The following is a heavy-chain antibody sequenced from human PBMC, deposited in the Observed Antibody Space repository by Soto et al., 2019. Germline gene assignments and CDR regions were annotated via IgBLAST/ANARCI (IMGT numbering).Heavy chain of an antibody. CDR1: GGTFSSYA. Sequence: SVKVSCKASGGTFSSYAISWVRQAPGQGLEWMGGIIPIFGTANYAQKFQGRVTITADESTSTAYMELSSLRSEDTAVYYCAIEIASEYYFDYWGQGTLVTVSS. J-gene: IGHJ4*02. V-gene: IGHV1-69*13. D-gene: IGHD6-6*01. CDR3: AIEIASEYYFDY. CDR2: IIPIFGTA.